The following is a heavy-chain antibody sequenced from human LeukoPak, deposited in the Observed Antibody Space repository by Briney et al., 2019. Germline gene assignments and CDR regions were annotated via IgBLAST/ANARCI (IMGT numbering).Heavy chain of an antibody. D-gene: IGHD3-3*01. CDR2: IIPIFGTA. CDR1: GGTFSSYA. Sequence: SVKVSCKASGGTFSSYAISWVRQAPGQGLEWMGGIIPIFGTANYAQKFQGRVTITADESTSTAYMELSSLRSEDTAVYYCAKDYERFYYYMDVWGKGTTVTVSS. V-gene: IGHV1-69*13. J-gene: IGHJ6*03. CDR3: AKDYERFYYYMDV.